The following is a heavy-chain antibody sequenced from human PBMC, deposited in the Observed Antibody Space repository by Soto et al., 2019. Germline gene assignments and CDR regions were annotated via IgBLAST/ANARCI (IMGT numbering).Heavy chain of an antibody. CDR2: IWYDGSNK. D-gene: IGHD3-10*01. CDR1: GFTFSSYG. CDR3: ARDPAFKDYYCSDYYYGMDV. J-gene: IGHJ6*02. Sequence: QVQLVESGGGVVQPGRSLRLSCAASGFTFSSYGMHWVRQAPGKGLEWVAVIWYDGSNKYYADSVKGRFTISRDNSKNTLYLQMNSLRAEDTAVYYCARDPAFKDYYCSDYYYGMDVWGQGTTVTVSS. V-gene: IGHV3-33*01.